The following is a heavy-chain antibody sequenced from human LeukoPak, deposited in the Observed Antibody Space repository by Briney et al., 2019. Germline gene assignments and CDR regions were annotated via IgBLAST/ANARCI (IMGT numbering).Heavy chain of an antibody. CDR3: ARINYDFWSGYADY. J-gene: IGHJ4*02. Sequence: SETLSLTCTVSGGSISSYYWSWIRQPPGKGLEWIGYIYYSGSTNYNPSLKSRVTISVDTSKNQFSLKLSSVTAADTAVYYCARINYDFWSGYADYWGQGTLVTVSS. V-gene: IGHV4-59*01. CDR1: GGSISSYY. D-gene: IGHD3-3*01. CDR2: IYYSGST.